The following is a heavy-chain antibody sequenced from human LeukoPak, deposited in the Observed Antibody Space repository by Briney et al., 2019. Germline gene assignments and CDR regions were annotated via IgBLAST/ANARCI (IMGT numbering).Heavy chain of an antibody. D-gene: IGHD3-9*01. CDR1: GYTFTIYG. V-gene: IGHV1-18*01. J-gene: IGHJ1*01. CDR2: ISAYNGNT. Sequence: GASVKVSCKASGYTFTIYGISWVRQAPGQGLEWMGWISAYNGNTNYAQKLQGRVTMTTDTSTSTAYMELRSLRSDDTAVYYCARDILTGYYAQLGYFQHWGQGTLVTVSS. CDR3: ARDILTGYYAQLGYFQH.